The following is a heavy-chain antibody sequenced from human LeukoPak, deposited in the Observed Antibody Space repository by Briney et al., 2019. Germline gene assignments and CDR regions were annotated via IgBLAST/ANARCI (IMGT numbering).Heavy chain of an antibody. D-gene: IGHD3-22*01. CDR2: ISAYNGNT. Sequence: ASVKVSCKASGCTFTSYGISWVRQAPGQGLEWMGWISAYNGNTNYAQKLQGRVTMTTDTSTSTAYMELRSLRSDDTAVYYCAGGDYYDSSGYYYGPFDYWGQGTLVTVSS. CDR3: AGGDYYDSSGYYYGPFDY. V-gene: IGHV1-18*01. CDR1: GCTFTSYG. J-gene: IGHJ4*02.